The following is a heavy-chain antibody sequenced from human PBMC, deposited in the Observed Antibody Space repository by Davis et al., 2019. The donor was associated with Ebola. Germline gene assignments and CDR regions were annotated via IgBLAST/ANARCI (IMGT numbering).Heavy chain of an antibody. V-gene: IGHV3-30-3*01. CDR2: ISYDGSNK. J-gene: IGHJ6*02. Sequence: GESLKISCAASGFTFSSYAMHWVRQAPGKGLEWVAVISYDGSNKYYADSMKGRFTISRDNSKNTLYLQMNSLRAEDTAVYYCARDLLVVVPAAIASYYYYYYGMDVWGQGTTVTVSS. CDR1: GFTFSSYA. CDR3: ARDLLVVVPAAIASYYYYYYGMDV. D-gene: IGHD2-2*01.